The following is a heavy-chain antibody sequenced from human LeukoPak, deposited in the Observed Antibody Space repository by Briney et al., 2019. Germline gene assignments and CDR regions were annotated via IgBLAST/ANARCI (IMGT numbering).Heavy chain of an antibody. CDR2: INPSGGST. CDR1: GYTFTSYY. D-gene: IGHD6-19*01. V-gene: IGHV1-46*01. Sequence: ASVKVSCKASGYTFTSYYMHWVRQAPGQGLEWTGIINPSGGSTSYAQKSQGRVTMTRDMSTSTVYMELSSLRSEDTAVYYCARDQRYSSGWYAVVIKLSYFDYWGQGTLVTVSS. CDR3: ARDQRYSSGWYAVVIKLSYFDY. J-gene: IGHJ4*02.